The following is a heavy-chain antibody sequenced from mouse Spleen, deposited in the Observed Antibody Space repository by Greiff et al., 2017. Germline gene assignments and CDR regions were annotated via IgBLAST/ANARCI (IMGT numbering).Heavy chain of an antibody. D-gene: IGHD1-1*01. CDR1: GYTFTSYW. CDR2: IHPNSGST. Sequence: QVQLQQPGAELVKPGASVKLSCKASGYTFTSYWMHWVKQRPGQGLEWIGMIHPNSGSTNYNEKFKSKATLTVDKSSSTAYMQLSSLTSEDSAVYYCARLLLRDWYFDVWGAGTTVTVSS. J-gene: IGHJ1*01. CDR3: ARLLLRDWYFDV. V-gene: IGHV1-64*01.